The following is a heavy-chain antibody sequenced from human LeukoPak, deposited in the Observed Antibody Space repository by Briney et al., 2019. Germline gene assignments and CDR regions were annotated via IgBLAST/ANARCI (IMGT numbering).Heavy chain of an antibody. CDR3: VRVLVKTRGSYFHDDY. J-gene: IGHJ4*02. Sequence: ASVKVSCKASGYTFTSYYMHWVRQAPGQGLEWMGIINPSGGSTSYAQKFQGRVTMTRDTSTSTVYMELSSLRSEDTAVYYCVRVLVKTRGSYFHDDYWGQGTLVTVSS. CDR1: GYTFTSYY. CDR2: INPSGGST. D-gene: IGHD1-26*01. V-gene: IGHV1-46*01.